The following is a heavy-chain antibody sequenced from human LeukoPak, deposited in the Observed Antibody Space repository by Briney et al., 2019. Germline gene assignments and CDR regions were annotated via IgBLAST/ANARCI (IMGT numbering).Heavy chain of an antibody. CDR2: LYSGGDT. Sequence: GGSLRLSCAASGFTVSSNYINWVRQAPGKGLEWVSVLYSGGDTYYADSVKGRFTVSGDNSKNTLYLQMNSLGAEDTAVYYCARDTSGYCSTSRCYGSWYFDLWGRGTLVTVSS. J-gene: IGHJ2*01. V-gene: IGHV3-53*01. CDR1: GFTVSSNY. D-gene: IGHD2-2*01. CDR3: ARDTSGYCSTSRCYGSWYFDL.